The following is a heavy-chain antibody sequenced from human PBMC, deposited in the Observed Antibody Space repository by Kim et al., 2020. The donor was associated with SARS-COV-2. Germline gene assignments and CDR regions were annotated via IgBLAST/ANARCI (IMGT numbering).Heavy chain of an antibody. Sequence: GGSLRLSCAASGFTFSSYSMNWVRQAPGKGLEWVSYISSSSSTIYYADSVKGRFTISRDNAKNSLYLQMNSLRDEDTAVYYCARSVGLEWLSVSYYYGMDVWGQGTTVTVSS. V-gene: IGHV3-48*02. J-gene: IGHJ6*02. CDR2: ISSSSSTI. CDR1: GFTFSSYS. D-gene: IGHD3-3*01. CDR3: ARSVGLEWLSVSYYYGMDV.